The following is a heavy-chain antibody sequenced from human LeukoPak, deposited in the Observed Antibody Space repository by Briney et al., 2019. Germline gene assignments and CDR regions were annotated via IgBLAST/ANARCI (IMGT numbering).Heavy chain of an antibody. Sequence: PGGSLRLSCAASGFTFSSYAMHWVRQAPGKGLEWVAVISYDGSNKYYADSVKGRFTISRDNSKNTLYLQMNSLRAEDTAVYYCARVGSSRGAFDIWGQGTMVTVSS. D-gene: IGHD1-26*01. CDR2: ISYDGSNK. CDR1: GFTFSSYA. V-gene: IGHV3-30-3*01. CDR3: ARVGSSRGAFDI. J-gene: IGHJ3*02.